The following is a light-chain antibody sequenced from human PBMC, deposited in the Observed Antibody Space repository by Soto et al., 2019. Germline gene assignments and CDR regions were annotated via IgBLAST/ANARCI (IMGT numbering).Light chain of an antibody. CDR1: QTVASN. J-gene: IGKJ2*01. V-gene: IGKV3-15*01. CDR3: QQYHNWPPQYT. Sequence: EIVMTQSPASLSVSPGDGATLCCRASQTVASNLAWYQQKPGQGPRLLIHGASTRAAGVPARFSGSGSGTDFTLTISSLQSEDFAVYYCQQYHNWPPQYTFGQGTKLQIK. CDR2: GAS.